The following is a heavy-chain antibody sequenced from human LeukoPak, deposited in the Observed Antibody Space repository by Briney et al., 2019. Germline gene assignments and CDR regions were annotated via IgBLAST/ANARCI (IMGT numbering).Heavy chain of an antibody. Sequence: SVKVSCKASVGTFSSYAINWVRQPPGQGLECMGGIIPIFGTANYAQKFQGRVTITADKCTSTAYMELSGLRSEDTAVYYCAREYGGTGRAFDIWGQRTMVTVSS. CDR1: VGTFSSYA. CDR3: AREYGGTGRAFDI. J-gene: IGHJ3*02. CDR2: IIPIFGTA. V-gene: IGHV1-69*06. D-gene: IGHD1-14*01.